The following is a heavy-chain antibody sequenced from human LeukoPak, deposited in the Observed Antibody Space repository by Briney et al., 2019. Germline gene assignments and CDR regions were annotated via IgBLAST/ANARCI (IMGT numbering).Heavy chain of an antibody. D-gene: IGHD5-24*01. V-gene: IGHV3-23*01. Sequence: GGSLRLSCAASGFTFSNYAMSWARQPPGKGLQWVSAISGSGGSTYYADSVKGRFTISRGNSKNTLYLQMNSLRTEDTAVYYCAREGVATSPFDYWGQGTLVTVSS. CDR3: AREGVATSPFDY. CDR1: GFTFSNYA. J-gene: IGHJ4*02. CDR2: ISGSGGST.